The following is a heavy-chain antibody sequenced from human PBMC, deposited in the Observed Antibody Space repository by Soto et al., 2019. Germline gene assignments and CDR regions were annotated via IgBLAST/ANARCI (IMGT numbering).Heavy chain of an antibody. Sequence: SETLSLTCAVYGESFSGYYWSWIRQPPGMGLEWIGESNHRGGTNYIPSLKSRVTISVDTSKNQFSLHLISVTAVDTAVYYCARGSTIFGLTYWGQGTLVTVSS. J-gene: IGHJ4*02. CDR1: GESFSGYY. CDR2: SNHRGGT. V-gene: IGHV4-34*01. D-gene: IGHD3-3*01. CDR3: ARGSTIFGLTY.